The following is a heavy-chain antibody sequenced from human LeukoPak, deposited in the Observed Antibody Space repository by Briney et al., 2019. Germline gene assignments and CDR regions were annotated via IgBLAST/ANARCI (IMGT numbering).Heavy chain of an antibody. CDR1: GYTFTGYY. CDR3: ARDGSAYCGGDCYPTLSGRVDP. Sequence: ASVKVSCKASGYTFTGYYMHWVRQAPGQGLEWMGGIIPIFGTANYAQKFQGRVTITADKSTSTAYMELSSLRSEDTAVYYCARDGSAYCGGDCYPTLSGRVDPWGQGTLVTVSS. CDR2: IIPIFGTA. D-gene: IGHD2-21*02. V-gene: IGHV1-69*06. J-gene: IGHJ5*02.